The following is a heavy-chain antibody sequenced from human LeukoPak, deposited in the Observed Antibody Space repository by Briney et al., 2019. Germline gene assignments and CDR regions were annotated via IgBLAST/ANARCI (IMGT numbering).Heavy chain of an antibody. Sequence: ASVKVSCKASGYTFTSYGINWVRQAPGQGLEWMGWISAYNGDTNYAQKLQGRVTMTTDTSTSTAYMELRSLRSDDTAVYYCAKDTVNSGSSYWGQGTLVTVSS. CDR2: ISAYNGDT. V-gene: IGHV1-18*01. CDR3: AKDTVNSGSSY. D-gene: IGHD6-19*01. CDR1: GYTFTSYG. J-gene: IGHJ4*02.